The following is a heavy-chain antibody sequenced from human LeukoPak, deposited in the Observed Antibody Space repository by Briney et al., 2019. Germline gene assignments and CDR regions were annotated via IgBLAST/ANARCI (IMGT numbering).Heavy chain of an antibody. CDR1: AFTFSDYS. V-gene: IGHV3-48*01. CDR2: ISGRSSTI. Sequence: GGSLRLSCAASAFTFSDYSMNWVRQAPGKGLEWISYISGRSSTIYYADSVRGRFTTSRDNAKNSMYLQMNSLRAEDTAVYYCARDRLTSGSYFFDYWGQGTLVTVSS. J-gene: IGHJ4*02. CDR3: ARDRLTSGSYFFDY. D-gene: IGHD1-26*01.